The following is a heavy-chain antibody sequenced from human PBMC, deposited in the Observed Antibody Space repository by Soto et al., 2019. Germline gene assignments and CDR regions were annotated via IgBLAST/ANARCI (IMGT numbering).Heavy chain of an antibody. Sequence: EVQLLESGGDLVQPGGSLRLSCAASGFTFSSYAMSWVRQAPGKGLEWVSGISGSGGATYYADSVRGRFTISRDNSKNTLYLQMSNLRAEDTAVYYCAKGVQKVVPRVVLDYWGQGTLVTVSS. CDR3: AKGVQKVVPRVVLDY. J-gene: IGHJ4*02. CDR1: GFTFSSYA. V-gene: IGHV3-23*01. CDR2: ISGSGGAT. D-gene: IGHD2-2*01.